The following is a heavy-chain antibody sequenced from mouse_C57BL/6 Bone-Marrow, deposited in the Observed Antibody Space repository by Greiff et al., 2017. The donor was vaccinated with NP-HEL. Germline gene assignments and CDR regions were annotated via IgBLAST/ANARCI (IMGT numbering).Heavy chain of an antibody. J-gene: IGHJ3*01. D-gene: IGHD1-1*01. Sequence: VKLQESGPGLVAPSQSLSITCTVSGFSLTSYGVHWVRQPPGKGLEWLVVIWSVGSTTYNSALKSRLSIRKDNSKSQVFLKMNSLQTDDTAMYDCAGHDYYGSRSFAYWGQGTLVTVSA. CDR1: GFSLTSYG. V-gene: IGHV2-6-1*01. CDR3: AGHDYYGSRSFAY. CDR2: IWSVGST.